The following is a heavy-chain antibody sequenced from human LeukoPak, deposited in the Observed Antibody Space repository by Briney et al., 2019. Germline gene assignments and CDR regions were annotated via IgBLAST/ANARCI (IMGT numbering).Heavy chain of an antibody. CDR2: IYYSGST. CDR1: GGSISSSSYY. V-gene: IGHV4-39*07. CDR3: ARAVAGDDAFDI. J-gene: IGHJ3*02. Sequence: PSKTLSLTCTVSGGSISSSSYYWGWIRQPPGKGLEWIGSIYYSGSTYYNPSLKSRVTISVDTSKNQFSLKLSSVTAADTAVYYCARAVAGDDAFDIWGQGTMVTVSS. D-gene: IGHD6-19*01.